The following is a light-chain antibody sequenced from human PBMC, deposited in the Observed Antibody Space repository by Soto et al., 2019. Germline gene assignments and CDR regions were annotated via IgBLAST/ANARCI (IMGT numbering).Light chain of an antibody. CDR2: EDD. V-gene: IGLV1-51*01. CDR3: GTWDTSLSSYV. CDR1: NSNIGDNH. Sequence: SVLTQPPSVSAAPGQKVTISCSGSNSNIGDNHMSWYQQLPRTAPKLLIYEDDKRPSGIPDRFSGSKSGTSATLGITGLQTGVEADYYCGTWDTSLSSYVFGTGTKLTVL. J-gene: IGLJ1*01.